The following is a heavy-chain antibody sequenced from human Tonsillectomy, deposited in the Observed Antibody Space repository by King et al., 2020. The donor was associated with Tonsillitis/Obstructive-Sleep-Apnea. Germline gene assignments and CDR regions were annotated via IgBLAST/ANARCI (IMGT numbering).Heavy chain of an antibody. J-gene: IGHJ6*03. CDR3: VLTPYVRYYYMDV. D-gene: IGHD3-16*01. CDR1: GGTFSSYA. Sequence: VQLVESGAEVKKPGSSVKVSCKASGGTFSSYAISWVRQAPGQGLEWMGGIMPHFGTANYAQKFQGSVTISADESTSTAYMELSSLRSEDTAVYYCVLTPYVRYYYMDVWGKGTTVTVSS. V-gene: IGHV1-69*01. CDR2: IMPHFGTA.